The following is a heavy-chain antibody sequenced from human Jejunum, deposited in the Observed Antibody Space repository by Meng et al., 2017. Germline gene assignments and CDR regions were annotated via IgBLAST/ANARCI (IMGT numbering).Heavy chain of an antibody. J-gene: IGHJ4*02. CDR3: ARELGGTYFFDY. CDR2: MRPSSGDT. V-gene: IGHV1-2*02. Sequence: ASVKVSCKASEYTFTGYFFMHWVRQAPGQGLEWMGWMRPSSGDTNYAQNFQGRVTMTRDTSMNTAYMDLSSLRSDDTAVYYCARELGGTYFFDYWGQGTLVTVSS. CDR1: EYTFTGYF. D-gene: IGHD1-7*01.